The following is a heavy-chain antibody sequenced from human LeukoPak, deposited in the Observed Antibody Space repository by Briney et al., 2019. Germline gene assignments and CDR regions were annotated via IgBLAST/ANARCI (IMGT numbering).Heavy chain of an antibody. CDR2: ISGSGGGT. D-gene: IGHD5-18*01. V-gene: IGHV3-23*01. CDR1: GLTFSSYA. J-gene: IGHJ3*02. Sequence: PGGSLRLSCAASGLTFSSYAMNWVRQAPGKGLEWVSAISGSGGGTYYAGSVKGRFTISRDNAKNSLYLQMNSLRAEDTAVYYCARDSSGYSYGLTFDAFDIWGQGTMVTVSS. CDR3: ARDSSGYSYGLTFDAFDI.